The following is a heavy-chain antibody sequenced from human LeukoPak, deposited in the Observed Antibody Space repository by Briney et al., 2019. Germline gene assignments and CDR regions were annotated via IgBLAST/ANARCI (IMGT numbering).Heavy chain of an antibody. J-gene: IGHJ4*02. CDR3: AMLSAGGYSSSWYDLAY. CDR1: GYTFTSYD. D-gene: IGHD6-13*01. Sequence: ASVKVSCKASGYTFTSYDINWVRQAPGQGLEWMGWMNPNSGNTGYAQKFQGRVTMTRNTSISTAYMELSSLRSEDTAVYYCAMLSAGGYSSSWYDLAYWGQGTLVTVSS. V-gene: IGHV1-8*01. CDR2: MNPNSGNT.